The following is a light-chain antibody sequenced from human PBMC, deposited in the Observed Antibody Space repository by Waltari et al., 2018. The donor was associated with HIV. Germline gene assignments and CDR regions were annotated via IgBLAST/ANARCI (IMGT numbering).Light chain of an antibody. J-gene: IGKJ4*01. CDR1: KSITGY. V-gene: IGKV3-11*01. CDR3: QQRSDWPRT. CDR2: DAS. Sequence: DIVLTQSPATLSLSPGARATPPCRASKSITGYLAWYQQKPGQAPRLLIYDASNRATGIPARFSGSGAGTDFTLTIGSLEPEDFAVYCCQQRSDWPRTFGGGTKVEIK.